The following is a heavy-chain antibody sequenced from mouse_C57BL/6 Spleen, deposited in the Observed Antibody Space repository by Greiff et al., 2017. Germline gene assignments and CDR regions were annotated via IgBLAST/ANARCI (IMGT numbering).Heavy chain of an antibody. CDR2: ISYGGSN. D-gene: IGHD1-1*01. CDR1: GYSFTSGYY. CDR3: AREGSGSRYDAMDY. V-gene: IGHV3-6*01. Sequence: EVKLVESGPGLVKPSQSLSLTCSVTGYSFTSGYYWNWIRQFPGNKLEWMGYISYGGSNNYNPSLKNRISITRDTSKNQFFLKLNSVTTEDTATYDCAREGSGSRYDAMDYWGQGTAVTVSS. J-gene: IGHJ4*01.